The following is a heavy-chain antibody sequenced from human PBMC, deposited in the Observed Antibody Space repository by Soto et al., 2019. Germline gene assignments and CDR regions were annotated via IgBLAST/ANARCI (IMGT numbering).Heavy chain of an antibody. CDR2: INPNSGDT. V-gene: IGHV1-2*04. J-gene: IGHJ4*02. Sequence: ASVKVSCKASGYIFTGYYMHWLRQSPGQGLEWMGWINPNSGDTNYTQKFQGWVTMTRDTSISTAYTELSRLRSDDTAVYYCATSRISIAVAGETEYYFDYWGQGTLVTVS. CDR3: ATSRISIAVAGETEYYFDY. CDR1: GYIFTGYY. D-gene: IGHD6-19*01.